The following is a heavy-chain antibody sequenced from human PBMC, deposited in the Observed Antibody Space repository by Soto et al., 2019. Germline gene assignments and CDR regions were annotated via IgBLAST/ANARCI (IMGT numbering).Heavy chain of an antibody. Sequence: QVQLQQWGAGLLKPSETLSLTCAVYGGSFSGYYWSWIRQPPGKGLEWIGEINHSGSTNYNPSLKSRVTISVDTSKNQFSLKLSSVTAADTAVYYCASHDYGDSRFDYWGQGTLDTVSS. D-gene: IGHD4-17*01. CDR2: INHSGST. CDR3: ASHDYGDSRFDY. V-gene: IGHV4-34*01. J-gene: IGHJ4*02. CDR1: GGSFSGYY.